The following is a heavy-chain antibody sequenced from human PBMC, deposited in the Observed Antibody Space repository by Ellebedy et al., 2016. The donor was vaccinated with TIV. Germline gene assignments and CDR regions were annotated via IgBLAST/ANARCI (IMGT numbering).Heavy chain of an antibody. J-gene: IGHJ4*02. CDR1: GFTFSTYA. D-gene: IGHD1-14*01. Sequence: ESLKISCAASGFTFSTYAMGWVRQAPGQGLEWFSTISSDGGGTYYPHSVNVRFTISRDNSISTLWLQMRGLRADDTARYVCAKDLHITRQWGFDHWGQGILVTVSS. CDR2: ISSDGGGT. V-gene: IGHV3-23*01. CDR3: AKDLHITRQWGFDH.